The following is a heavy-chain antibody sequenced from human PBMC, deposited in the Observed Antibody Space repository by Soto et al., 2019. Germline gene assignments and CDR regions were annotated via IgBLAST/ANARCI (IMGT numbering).Heavy chain of an antibody. J-gene: IGHJ5*02. Sequence: DTLSLTCAVSGYSISSGLYWGWIRQPPGKGLEWIGTIYRGGITYYNPSLKSRVTISIDTSKSHFSLRLSSVTATDTAVYFCAIGNPDWFDPWGQGTLVTVSS. CDR1: GYSISSGLY. V-gene: IGHV4-38-2*01. D-gene: IGHD1-1*01. CDR2: IYRGGIT. CDR3: AIGNPDWFDP.